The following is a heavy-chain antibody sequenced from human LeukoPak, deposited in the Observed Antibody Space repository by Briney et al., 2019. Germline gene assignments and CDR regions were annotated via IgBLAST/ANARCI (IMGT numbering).Heavy chain of an antibody. J-gene: IGHJ6*03. Sequence: SETLSLTCAVYGGSFSGYYWSWIRQPPGKGLEWIGRIYTSGSTNYNPSLKSRVTISVDTSKNQFSLKLSSVTAADTAVYYCARGYGSSGYYYVNYYYYYMDVWGKGTTVTISS. CDR1: GGSFSGYY. CDR2: IYTSGST. V-gene: IGHV4-4*08. CDR3: ARGYGSSGYYYVNYYYYYMDV. D-gene: IGHD3-22*01.